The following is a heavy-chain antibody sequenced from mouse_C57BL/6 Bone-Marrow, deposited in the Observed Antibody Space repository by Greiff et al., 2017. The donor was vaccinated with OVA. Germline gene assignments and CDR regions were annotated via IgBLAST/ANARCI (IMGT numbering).Heavy chain of an antibody. J-gene: IGHJ2*01. CDR3: ARLDYYGSDYFDY. Sequence: VQLQQPGAELVMPGASVKLSCKASGYTFTSYWMHWVKQRPGQGLEWIGEIDPSDSYTNSNQKFKGTSTLTVDKSSSTAYMQLSNLTSAYAAVCYCARLDYYGSDYFDYWGQDTTLTVSS. V-gene: IGHV1-69*01. CDR2: IDPSDSYT. CDR1: GYTFTSYW. D-gene: IGHD1-1*01.